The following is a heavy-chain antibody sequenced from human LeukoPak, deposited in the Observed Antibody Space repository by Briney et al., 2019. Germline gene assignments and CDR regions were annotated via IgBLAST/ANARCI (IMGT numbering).Heavy chain of an antibody. CDR2: ISSSSSTI. CDR3: ARDESSAFDY. V-gene: IGHV3-48*01. CDR1: GFTFSSYS. Sequence: GGSLRLSCAASGFTFSSYSMNWVRQAPGKGLEWVSYISSSSSTIYYADSVKGRFIISRDNAKNSLYLQMNSLRAEDTAVYYCARDESSAFDYWGQGTLVTVSS. D-gene: IGHD3-10*01. J-gene: IGHJ4*02.